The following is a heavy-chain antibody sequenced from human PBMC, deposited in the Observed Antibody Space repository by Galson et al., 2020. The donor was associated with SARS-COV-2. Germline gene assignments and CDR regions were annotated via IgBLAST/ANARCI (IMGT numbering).Heavy chain of an antibody. D-gene: IGHD6-6*01. CDR2: ISGSGGST. Sequence: GRFLRLSCAASGFTFRSYAMSWVRQAPGKGLEWVSAISGSGGSTYYADSVKGRFTISRDNSKNTLYLQMNSLRAEDTAVYYCAKEIAARRFDYWGQGTLVTVSS. V-gene: IGHV3-23*01. CDR3: AKEIAARRFDY. J-gene: IGHJ4*02. CDR1: GFTFRSYA.